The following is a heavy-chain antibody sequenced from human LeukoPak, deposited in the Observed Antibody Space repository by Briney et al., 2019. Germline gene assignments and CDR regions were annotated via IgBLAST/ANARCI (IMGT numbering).Heavy chain of an antibody. CDR1: GFTFSSYW. J-gene: IGHJ6*03. Sequence: PGGSLRLSCAASGFTFSSYWMSWVRQAPGKGLEWVSVIYSGGSTYYADSVKGRFTISRDNSKNTLYLQMNSLRAEDTAVYYCARGNYIFLEAIHYYTDVWGKGTTVTVSS. CDR3: ARGNYIFLEAIHYYTDV. D-gene: IGHD3-3*01. CDR2: IYSGGST. V-gene: IGHV3-53*01.